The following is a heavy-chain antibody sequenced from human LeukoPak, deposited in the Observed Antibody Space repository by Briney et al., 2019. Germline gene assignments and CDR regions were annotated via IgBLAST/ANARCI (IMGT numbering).Heavy chain of an antibody. Sequence: GGSLRLSCAASGFTFSSYAMHWVRQAPGKGLEWVAVISYDGSNKYYADSVKGRFTISRDNSKNTLYLQMNSLRAEDTAVYYCARDLSSWYSPSYFDYWGQGTLVTVSS. V-gene: IGHV3-30-3*01. J-gene: IGHJ4*02. D-gene: IGHD6-13*01. CDR3: ARDLSSWYSPSYFDY. CDR1: GFTFSSYA. CDR2: ISYDGSNK.